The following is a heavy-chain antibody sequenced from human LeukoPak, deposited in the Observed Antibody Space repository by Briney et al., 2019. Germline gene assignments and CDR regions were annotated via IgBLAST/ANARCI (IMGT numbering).Heavy chain of an antibody. Sequence: PSETLSLTCTVSGGSISRSSYDWGWTRQPPGKGLEWIATIYYSGSTYYNPSLKSPVTISEDTSKNQFSLKLNSVTAADTAVYYCARRYYSNSWDFDYWGQGTLVTVSS. V-gene: IGHV4-39*01. CDR3: ARRYYSNSWDFDY. CDR2: IYYSGST. CDR1: GGSISRSSYD. D-gene: IGHD6-13*01. J-gene: IGHJ4*02.